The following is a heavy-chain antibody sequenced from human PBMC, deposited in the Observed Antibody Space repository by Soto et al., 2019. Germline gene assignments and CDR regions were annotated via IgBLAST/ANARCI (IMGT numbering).Heavy chain of an antibody. CDR3: ASVPQGLRFLESIGRYYYYMDV. CDR1: GFTFSSYG. CDR2: IWYDGSNK. D-gene: IGHD3-3*01. V-gene: IGHV3-33*01. J-gene: IGHJ6*03. Sequence: QVQLVESGGGVVQPGRSLRLSCAASGFTFSSYGMHWVRQAPGKGLEWVAVIWYDGSNKYYADSVKGRFTISRDNSKNTLYLQMNSLRAEDTAVYYCASVPQGLRFLESIGRYYYYMDVWGKGTTVTVSS.